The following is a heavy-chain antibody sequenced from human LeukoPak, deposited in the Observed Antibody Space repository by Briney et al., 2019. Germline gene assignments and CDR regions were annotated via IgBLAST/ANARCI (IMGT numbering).Heavy chain of an antibody. CDR2: IWYDGSNK. CDR3: VRAESSSWHNFDF. J-gene: IGHJ4*02. V-gene: IGHV3-33*01. D-gene: IGHD6-13*01. CDR1: GFTFSSYG. Sequence: GGSLRLSCAASGFTFSSYGMHWVRQAPGKGPEWVAVIWYDGSNKYYADSVKGRFTISRDNSKNTLYLQMNSLRPEDTAVYYCVRAESSSWHNFDFWGQGTLVTVSS.